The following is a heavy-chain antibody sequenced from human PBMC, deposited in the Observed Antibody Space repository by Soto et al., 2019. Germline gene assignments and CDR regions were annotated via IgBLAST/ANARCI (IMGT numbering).Heavy chain of an antibody. D-gene: IGHD7-27*01. CDR3: VRDLLGSGGHFDY. Sequence: GGSLRLSCAASGFIFSSFGMHWVRQAPGKGLEWVAHIWYDGSNTYYADSVKGRFTISRDNSRNTLYLQMNSLRAEDTAVYHCVRDLLGSGGHFDYWGQGTPVTVS. V-gene: IGHV3-33*01. CDR1: GFIFSSFG. CDR2: IWYDGSNT. J-gene: IGHJ4*02.